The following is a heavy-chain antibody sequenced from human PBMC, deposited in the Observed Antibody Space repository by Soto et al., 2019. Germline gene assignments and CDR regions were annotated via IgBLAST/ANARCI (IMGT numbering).Heavy chain of an antibody. CDR1: GFTFSDHG. CDR3: AKDRTIAARNYDE. Sequence: GGSLRLSCEDSGFTFSDHGMSWVRQAPGKGLEWVSAIAGSVGSTYYSDSVKGRFTISRDNSKNTLYLQMNSLRDEDTAVYYCAKDRTIAARNYDEWGQGVLVTVSS. CDR2: IAGSVGST. D-gene: IGHD6-6*01. V-gene: IGHV3-23*01. J-gene: IGHJ4*02.